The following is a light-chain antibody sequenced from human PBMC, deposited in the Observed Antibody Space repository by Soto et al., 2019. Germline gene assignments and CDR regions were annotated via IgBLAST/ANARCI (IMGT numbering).Light chain of an antibody. CDR1: QSVSSSY. CDR2: GAS. V-gene: IGKV3-20*01. Sequence: EIVLTQSPGTLSLSPGERATLSYRASQSVSSSYLAWYQQKPDQAPRLLIYGASSRATGIPDRFSGSGSGTDFSLTISRLEPEDFAVYYCQQYGSSPYTFGQGTKLEIK. CDR3: QQYGSSPYT. J-gene: IGKJ2*01.